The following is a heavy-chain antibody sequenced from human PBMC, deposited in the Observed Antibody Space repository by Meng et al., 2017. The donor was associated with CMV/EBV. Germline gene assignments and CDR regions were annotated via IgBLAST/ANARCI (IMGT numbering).Heavy chain of an antibody. V-gene: IGHV1-18*01. CDR1: GYTFTSYG. Sequence: VQPGESGAEGKKPGASVKVSCKASGYTFTSYGISWVRQAPGQGLEWMGWISAYNGNTNYAQKLQGRVTMTTDTSTSTAYMELRSLRSDDTAVYYCARDPAWSVITPRRGFDYWGQGTLVTVSS. CDR3: ARDPAWSVITPRRGFDY. J-gene: IGHJ4*02. D-gene: IGHD2-15*01. CDR2: ISAYNGNT.